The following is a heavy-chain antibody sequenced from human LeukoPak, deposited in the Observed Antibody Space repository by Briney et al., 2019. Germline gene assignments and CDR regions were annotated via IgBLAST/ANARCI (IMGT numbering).Heavy chain of an antibody. CDR1: GFTFINAW. CDR2: IKSKTDGGTT. V-gene: IGHV3-15*01. Sequence: TGGSLRLSCAASGFTFINAWMSCVRRAPREGLGWGGGIKSKTDGGTTNYAARVKDRFPISSDDSNITLYLQMNRLQIGQTSIYYCSPDRLAAGGFDYWGQGALVPVSP. J-gene: IGHJ4*02. D-gene: IGHD6-13*01. CDR3: SPDRLAAGGFDY.